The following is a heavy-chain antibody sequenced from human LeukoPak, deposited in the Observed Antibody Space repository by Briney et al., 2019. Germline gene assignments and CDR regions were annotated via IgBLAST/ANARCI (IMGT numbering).Heavy chain of an antibody. J-gene: IGHJ4*02. V-gene: IGHV1-69*05. D-gene: IGHD5-24*01. CDR2: IIPIFGTA. Sequence: GSLVKVSCKASGGTFSSYAISSVRQAPGQGLEWMGWIIPIFGTANYAQKFQGRVTITTDESTSTAYMELSSLRSEDTAVYYCASTRANPIANRWLFDYWGPGTLVTVSS. CDR1: GGTFSSYA. CDR3: ASTRANPIANRWLFDY.